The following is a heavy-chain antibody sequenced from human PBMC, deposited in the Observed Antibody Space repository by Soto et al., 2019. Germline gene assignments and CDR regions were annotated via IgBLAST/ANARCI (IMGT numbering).Heavy chain of an antibody. CDR3: ARHNYDSSGYYPYYYGMDV. D-gene: IGHD3-22*01. CDR2: ISYSGIT. V-gene: IGHV4-30-4*01. Sequence: SETLSLTCTVSGDSISSINNYWSWIRQPPGEGLEWIGFISYSGITSYSPSLKSRVAISLDTSKNQFSLKLSSVTAADTAVYYCARHNYDSSGYYPYYYGMDVWGQGPTVTVS. J-gene: IGHJ6*02. CDR1: GDSISSINNY.